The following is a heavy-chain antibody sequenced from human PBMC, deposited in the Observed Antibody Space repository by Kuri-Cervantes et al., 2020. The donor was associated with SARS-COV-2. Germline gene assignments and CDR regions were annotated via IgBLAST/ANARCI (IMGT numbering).Heavy chain of an antibody. Sequence: ESLEISCTVPGGSISNYFWTWIRQPPGKGLEWIGYIYYSGTTNYNPSLKSRLTMSVDTSKNQFSLKLNSVTAADTAVYYCARDTPDGVDHWGRGAVVTVSS. CDR1: GGSISNYF. CDR2: IYYSGTT. D-gene: IGHD3-10*01. J-gene: IGHJ4*02. V-gene: IGHV4-59*01. CDR3: ARDTPDGVDH.